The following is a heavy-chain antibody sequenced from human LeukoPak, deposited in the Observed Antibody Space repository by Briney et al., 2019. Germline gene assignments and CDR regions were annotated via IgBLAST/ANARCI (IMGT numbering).Heavy chain of an antibody. J-gene: IGHJ5*02. D-gene: IGHD4-11*01. Sequence: GGSLRLSCAASGFTFSSYSMNWVRQAPGKGLEWVSYISSSSSTIYYADSVKGRFTISRDNAKNSLYLQMNSLRAEDTAVYCCARDPAYSNYGWFDPWGQGTLVTVSS. CDR2: ISSSSSTI. CDR3: ARDPAYSNYGWFDP. CDR1: GFTFSSYS. V-gene: IGHV3-48*01.